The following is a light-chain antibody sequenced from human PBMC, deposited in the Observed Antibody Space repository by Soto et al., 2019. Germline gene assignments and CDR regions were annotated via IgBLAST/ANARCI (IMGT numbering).Light chain of an antibody. CDR2: VNSDCSH. CDR3: QTWGTGIQV. Sequence: QLVLTQSPSASASLGASVKLTCTLSSGHSSYAIAWHQQQPEKGPRYLMKVNSDCSHSKGDVIPDRLSGSSSGAERYLTISSLQSEDETDYYCQTWGTGIQVFGGGTKLTVL. J-gene: IGLJ2*01. CDR1: SGHSSYA. V-gene: IGLV4-69*01.